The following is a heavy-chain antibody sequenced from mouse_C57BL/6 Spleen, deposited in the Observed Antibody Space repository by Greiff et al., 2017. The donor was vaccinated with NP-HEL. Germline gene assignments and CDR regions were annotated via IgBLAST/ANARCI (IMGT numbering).Heavy chain of an antibody. D-gene: IGHD1-1*01. V-gene: IGHV1-50*01. CDR2: IDPSDSYT. CDR1: GYTFTSYW. Sequence: QVQLQQPGAELVKPGASVKLSCKASGYTFTSYWMQWVKQRPGQGLEWIGEIDPSDSYTNYNQKFKGKATLTVDTSSSTAYMQLSSLTSEDSAVYYCAKYYGSSRGFAYWGQGTLVTVSA. CDR3: AKYYGSSRGFAY. J-gene: IGHJ3*01.